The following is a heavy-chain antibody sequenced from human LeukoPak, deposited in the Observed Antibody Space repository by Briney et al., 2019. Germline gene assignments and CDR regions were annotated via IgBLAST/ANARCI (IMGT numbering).Heavy chain of an antibody. CDR3: ARDFHLLRTTKNDY. CDR1: GFTFSSYA. J-gene: IGHJ4*02. CDR2: ISYDGSNK. D-gene: IGHD2-2*01. Sequence: GGSLRLSCAASGFTFSSYAMHWVRQAPGKGLEWVAVISYDGSNKYYADSVKGRFTISRDNSKNTLYLQMNSLRAEDTAVYYCARDFHLLRTTKNDYWGQGTLVTVSS. V-gene: IGHV3-30-3*01.